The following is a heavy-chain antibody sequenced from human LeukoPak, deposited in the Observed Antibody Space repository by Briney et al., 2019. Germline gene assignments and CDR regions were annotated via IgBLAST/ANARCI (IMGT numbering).Heavy chain of an antibody. V-gene: IGHV3-23*01. CDR2: ISGSGGST. D-gene: IGHD3-22*01. Sequence: PGGSLRLSCAASGFTFSSYAMSWVRQAPGKGLEWVSAISGSGGSTYYADSVKGRFTISRDNSKNTLYLQISSLRAEDTAVYYCARRYYGSATYRLPYDYWGQGTLVTVSS. J-gene: IGHJ4*02. CDR3: ARRYYGSATYRLPYDY. CDR1: GFTFSSYA.